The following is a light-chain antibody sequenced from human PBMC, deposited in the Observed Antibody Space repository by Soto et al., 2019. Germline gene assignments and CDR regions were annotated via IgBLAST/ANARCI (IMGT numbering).Light chain of an antibody. Sequence: IQLTQSPSSLSASVGDRVTITCRASQGISSYLALYQQKPGKAPKLLIYVASSLQSGVPSRFSGSRSGTDFTLTISSLQPEDFATYYCQQSYSTPPGTFGQGTKVDIK. V-gene: IGKV1-39*01. CDR2: VAS. CDR3: QQSYSTPPGT. J-gene: IGKJ2*01. CDR1: QGISSY.